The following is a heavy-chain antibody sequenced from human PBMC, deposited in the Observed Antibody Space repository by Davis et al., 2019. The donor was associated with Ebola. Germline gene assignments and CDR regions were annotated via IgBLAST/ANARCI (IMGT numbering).Heavy chain of an antibody. J-gene: IGHJ4*02. Sequence: ASVKVSCKASGYTFTSYDINWVRQATGQGLEWMGWMNPNSGNTGYAQKFQGRVTMTRNTSISTAYMELSSLRSEDTAVYYCARAPTWSQINYYCFDCWGQGTLVTVSS. CDR3: ARAPTWSQINYYCFDC. CDR2: MNPNSGNT. D-gene: IGHD3-10*01. V-gene: IGHV1-8*01. CDR1: GYTFTSYD.